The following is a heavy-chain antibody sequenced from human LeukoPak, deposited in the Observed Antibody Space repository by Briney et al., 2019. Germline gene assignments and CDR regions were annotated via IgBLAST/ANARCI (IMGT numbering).Heavy chain of an antibody. CDR1: GFTFSSYG. CDR2: IWYDGSNK. D-gene: IGHD2-2*01. J-gene: IGHJ6*02. V-gene: IGHV3-33*01. Sequence: GGSLRLSCAASGFTFSSYGMRWVRQAPGKGLEWVAVIWYDGSNKYYADSVKGRFTISRDNSKNTLYLQMNSLRAEDTAVYYCARVVPAAMSYYGMDVWGQGTTVTVSS. CDR3: ARVVPAAMSYYGMDV.